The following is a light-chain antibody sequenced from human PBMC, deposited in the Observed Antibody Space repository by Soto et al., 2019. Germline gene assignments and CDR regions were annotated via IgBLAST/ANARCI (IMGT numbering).Light chain of an antibody. CDR3: QQYGRSGT. CDR2: DAS. Sequence: DIQMTQAPSTLSASLIDRVSITCRASQSISSWLAWYQQKPGKAPKLLIYDASSLESGVPSRFSGSGSGTDFTLTVSRLEPEDFAVYYCQQYGRSGTFGQGTKVDIK. CDR1: QSISSW. V-gene: IGKV1-5*01. J-gene: IGKJ1*01.